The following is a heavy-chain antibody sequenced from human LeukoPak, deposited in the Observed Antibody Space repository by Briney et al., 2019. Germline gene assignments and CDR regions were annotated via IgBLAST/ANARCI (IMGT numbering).Heavy chain of an antibody. Sequence: GGSLRLSCAASGFTFSSYAMSWVRQAPGKGLEWVSAISGSGGSTYYADSVKGRFTISRDNSKNTLYLQMNSLRAEDTAVYYCAKEPMGATHFLQYYFDYWGQGTLVTVSS. CDR2: ISGSGGST. J-gene: IGHJ4*02. D-gene: IGHD1-26*01. V-gene: IGHV3-23*01. CDR3: AKEPMGATHFLQYYFDY. CDR1: GFTFSSYA.